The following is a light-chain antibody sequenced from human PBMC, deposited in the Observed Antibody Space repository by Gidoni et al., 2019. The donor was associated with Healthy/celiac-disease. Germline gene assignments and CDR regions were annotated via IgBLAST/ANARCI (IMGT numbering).Light chain of an antibody. CDR2: DAS. J-gene: IGKJ5*01. CDR3: QQRSNWPPIT. V-gene: IGKV3-11*01. CDR1: QSVSSY. Sequence: EIVLTQSPATLSLSPGERATLPCRTSQSVSSYLAWYQQKPGQAPRLLIYDASNRATGIPARFSGSGSGTDFTLTISSLEPEDVAVYYCQQRSNWPPITFGHGTRLEIK.